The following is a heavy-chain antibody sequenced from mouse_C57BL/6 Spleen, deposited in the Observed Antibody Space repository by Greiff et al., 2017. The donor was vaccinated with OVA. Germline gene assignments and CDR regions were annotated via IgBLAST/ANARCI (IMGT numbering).Heavy chain of an antibody. D-gene: IGHD2-4*01. CDR3: ARAEDYDGHWYFDV. J-gene: IGHJ1*03. V-gene: IGHV14-3*01. CDR1: GFNITNTY. Sequence: VHVKQSVAELVRPGASVKLSCTASGFNITNTYMHWVKQRPEQGLEWIGRIDPANGNTKYAPKFQGKATITADTSSNTAYLQLSSLTSEDTAIYYCARAEDYDGHWYFDVWGTGTTVTVSS. CDR2: IDPANGNT.